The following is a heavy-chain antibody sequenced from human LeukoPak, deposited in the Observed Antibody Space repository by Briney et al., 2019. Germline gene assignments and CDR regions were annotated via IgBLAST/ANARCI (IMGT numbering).Heavy chain of an antibody. V-gene: IGHV3-30*03. CDR3: ATGKNCSGGACYSEFDY. CDR2: TSFDGSNE. D-gene: IGHD2-15*01. Sequence: GGSLRLSCAASGFTFPTIGMHWVRQAPGKVLEWVGVTSFDGSNEYYADSVKGRFTISRDNSKNTMYLQMNSLRGDDTAVYYCATGKNCSGGACYSEFDYWGQGTLVTVSS. CDR1: GFTFPTIG. J-gene: IGHJ4*02.